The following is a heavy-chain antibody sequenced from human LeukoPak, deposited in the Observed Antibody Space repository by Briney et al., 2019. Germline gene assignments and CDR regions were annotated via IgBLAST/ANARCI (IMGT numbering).Heavy chain of an antibody. CDR1: GCTFSTYW. D-gene: IGHD2-15*01. V-gene: IGHV3-74*01. CDR2: ISGDGSTT. Sequence: GGSLRLSCAGSGCTFSTYWMHWVRQAPGEGLVWVSRISGDGSTTNYADSVKGRFTISRDNAKNTLYLQMNSLRAEDTAVYYCTRRVDTTRWYDPWGQGTLVTVSS. J-gene: IGHJ5*02. CDR3: TRRVDTTRWYDP.